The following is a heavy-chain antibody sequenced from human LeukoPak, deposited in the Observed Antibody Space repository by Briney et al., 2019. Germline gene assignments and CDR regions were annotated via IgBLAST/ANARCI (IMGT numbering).Heavy chain of an antibody. V-gene: IGHV3-33*01. Sequence: GGSLRLSCAASGFTFSSYGMHWVRQAPGKGLEWVAVIWYDGSNKYYADSVKGRFTISRDNSKNTLYLQMNSLRAEDTAVYYCARESDDFWSGYYNGPFDYWGQGTLVTVSS. J-gene: IGHJ4*02. D-gene: IGHD3-3*01. CDR3: ARESDDFWSGYYNGPFDY. CDR1: GFTFSSYG. CDR2: IWYDGSNK.